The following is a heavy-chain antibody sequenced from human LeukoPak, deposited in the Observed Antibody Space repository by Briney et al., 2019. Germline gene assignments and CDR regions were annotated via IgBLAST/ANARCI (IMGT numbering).Heavy chain of an antibody. D-gene: IGHD1-26*01. CDR3: VRDRYSGNYRQAGTFAY. CDR1: GFTFSSFG. V-gene: IGHV3-30*03. CDR2: TSNQGNNI. Sequence: GGSLRLSCAASGFTFSSFGMHWVRQAPGKGLEWVVLTSNQGNNIDYVNSVRGRFTISRDNSKSTLYLQMNSLRPEDTAIYYCVRDRYSGNYRQAGTFAYWGQGTLVTVSS. J-gene: IGHJ4*02.